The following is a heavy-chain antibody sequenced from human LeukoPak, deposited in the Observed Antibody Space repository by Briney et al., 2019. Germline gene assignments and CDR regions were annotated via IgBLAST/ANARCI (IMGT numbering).Heavy chain of an antibody. CDR2: IYYSGST. Sequence: SETLSLTCTVSGGSISSYYWSWIRQPPGKGLEWIGYIYYSGSTNYNPSLKSRVTISVDTSKNQFSLKLSFVTAADTAVYYCARSIAVAGYNWFDPWGQGTLVTVSS. D-gene: IGHD6-19*01. CDR1: GGSISSYY. CDR3: ARSIAVAGYNWFDP. J-gene: IGHJ5*02. V-gene: IGHV4-59*01.